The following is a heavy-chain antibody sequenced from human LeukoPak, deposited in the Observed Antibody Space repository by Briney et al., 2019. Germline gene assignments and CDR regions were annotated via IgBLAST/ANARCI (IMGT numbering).Heavy chain of an antibody. J-gene: IGHJ4*02. CDR2: ISSNGGST. CDR1: GFTFSSYA. CDR3: VQDDPYYASSSAVSIGGNFDY. Sequence: GGSLRLSCSASGFTFSSYAMHWVRQAPGKGVEYVSAISSNGGSTYYADSVKGRFTISRENSKNTLFLQMSSLRADDTAVYYCVQDDPYYASSSAVSIGGNFDYWGQGTLVTVSS. D-gene: IGHD6-6*01. V-gene: IGHV3-64D*06.